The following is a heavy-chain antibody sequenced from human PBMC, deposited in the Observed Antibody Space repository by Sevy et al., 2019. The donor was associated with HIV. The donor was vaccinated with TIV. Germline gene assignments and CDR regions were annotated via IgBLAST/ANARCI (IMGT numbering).Heavy chain of an antibody. V-gene: IGHV3-74*01. CDR2: LNGDGSST. CDR3: ERGAVAGDYYYHYYMDA. J-gene: IGHJ6*03. D-gene: IGHD6-19*01. Sequence: GGSLRLSCAASGFTFSSYWMHWARQAPGKGLVWVSRLNGDGSSTIYADSGKGRFTISRDNAKNTLYLQINSLRAEDTAVYYCERGAVAGDYYYHYYMDAWGKGTTVTVSS. CDR1: GFTFSSYW.